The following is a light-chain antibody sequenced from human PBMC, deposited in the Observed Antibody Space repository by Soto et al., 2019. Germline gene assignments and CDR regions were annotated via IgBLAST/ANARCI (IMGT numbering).Light chain of an antibody. CDR2: KAS. V-gene: IGKV1-5*03. Sequence: DIQMTQSPSTLSASVGDRVTITCRASQSISNWLAWYQQKPGKAPKLMIYKASSLQSGVPSRFSGSASGTEFTLSISSLQPDDFATYYCQQYYIYWTFGQGTKVEIK. J-gene: IGKJ1*01. CDR3: QQYYIYWT. CDR1: QSISNW.